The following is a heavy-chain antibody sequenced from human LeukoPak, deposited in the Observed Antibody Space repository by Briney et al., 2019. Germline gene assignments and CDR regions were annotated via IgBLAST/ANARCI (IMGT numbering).Heavy chain of an antibody. CDR1: RFTFNSYS. V-gene: IGHV3-21*03. J-gene: IGHJ4*02. D-gene: IGHD2-15*01. Sequence: GGSLRLSCAASRFTFNSYSMNWLPQAPGKGLEGVLSISSSSSYIYYADSVEGRFTISRDNAKNALYLQTSSLRAEDTGVYYCARDREAEDYWGQGTLVTVSS. CDR2: ISSSSSYI. CDR3: ARDREAEDY.